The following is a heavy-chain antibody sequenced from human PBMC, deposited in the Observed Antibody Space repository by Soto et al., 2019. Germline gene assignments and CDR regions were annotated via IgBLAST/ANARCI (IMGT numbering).Heavy chain of an antibody. CDR2: IYYTGST. D-gene: IGHD4-17*01. CDR1: GGSMSSNY. J-gene: IGHJ4*02. Sequence: SETLSLTCTVSGGSMSSNYWTWIRQSPGKGLEWIGYIYYTGSTKYNPSLKSRVTISLDTSKNQFSLRLTSVTSADTAVYYCARGGSYGDFFDYWGQGAQVTVSS. CDR3: ARGGSYGDFFDY. V-gene: IGHV4-59*01.